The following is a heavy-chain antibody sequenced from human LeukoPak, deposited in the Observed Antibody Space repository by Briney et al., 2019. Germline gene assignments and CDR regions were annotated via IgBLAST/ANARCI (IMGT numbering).Heavy chain of an antibody. CDR1: GGSINTHY. D-gene: IGHD2-15*01. CDR2: IYHSGTT. V-gene: IGHV4-59*11. CDR3: ARGSSPLYSAGAFDI. J-gene: IGHJ3*02. Sequence: SETLSLTCTISGGSINTHYWSWIRLPPGKGLEWIGYIYHSGTTAYSPSLQSRVAISIDSSDNQFSLKLTSVTAADTAVYYCARGSSPLYSAGAFDIWGQGTKVTVSS.